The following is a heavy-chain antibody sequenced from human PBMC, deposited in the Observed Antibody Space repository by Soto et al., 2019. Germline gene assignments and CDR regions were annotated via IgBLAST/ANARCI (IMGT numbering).Heavy chain of an antibody. D-gene: IGHD6-13*01. Sequence: VQLQESGPGLVKPSETLSLTCSVSGGSISSYYWSWIRQPAGQGLEWIGHIYTSGSTNYNPSLKSRVTMSVDTSKNQFSLKMSSVTAADTAVYYCAREGYSSSWYPDYWGQGTLVTVSS. CDR3: AREGYSSSWYPDY. CDR2: IYTSGST. J-gene: IGHJ4*02. V-gene: IGHV4-4*07. CDR1: GGSISSYY.